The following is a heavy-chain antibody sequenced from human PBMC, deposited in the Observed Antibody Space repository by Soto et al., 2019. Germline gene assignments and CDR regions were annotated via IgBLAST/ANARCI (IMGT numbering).Heavy chain of an antibody. CDR1: GYSFTSYA. Sequence: GASVKVSSKASGYSFTSYAMHWVRQAPGQRLEWMGWINAGNGNTKYSQKFQGRVTITRDTTASTAYMELSSLRSEDTAVYYCARGKRYDYVWVHQYFQHWGQGTLVNVSS. J-gene: IGHJ1*01. V-gene: IGHV1-3*01. CDR2: INAGNGNT. CDR3: ARGKRYDYVWVHQYFQH. D-gene: IGHD3-16*01.